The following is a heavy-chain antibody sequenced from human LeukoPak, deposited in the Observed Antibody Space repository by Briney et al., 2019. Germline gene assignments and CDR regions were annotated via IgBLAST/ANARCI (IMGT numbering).Heavy chain of an antibody. CDR1: GVSITDHY. V-gene: IGHV4-59*11. J-gene: IGHJ4*02. CDR3: ARAPNPNFFDD. Sequence: PSETLSLTCTVSGVSITDHYWSWIRQPPGKGLEWIGHIFYSGTTNYNPSPQSRVNILVDTSRTHFSLRLNSVTAADTAVYYCARAPNPNFFDDWGQGTLVTVSS. CDR2: IFYSGTT.